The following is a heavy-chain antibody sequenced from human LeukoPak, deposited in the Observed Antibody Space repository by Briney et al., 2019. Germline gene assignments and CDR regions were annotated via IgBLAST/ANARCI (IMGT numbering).Heavy chain of an antibody. D-gene: IGHD6-19*01. CDR1: GFTFSSYN. J-gene: IGHJ4*02. V-gene: IGHV3-23*01. CDR3: AKDHDSSGWFTPFDY. Sequence: GGSLRLSCSTSGFTFSSYNMNWVRQAPGKGLEWVSAISGSGGSTYYADSVKGRFTISRDNSKNTLYLQMNSLRAEDTAVYYCAKDHDSSGWFTPFDYWGQGTLVTVSS. CDR2: ISGSGGST.